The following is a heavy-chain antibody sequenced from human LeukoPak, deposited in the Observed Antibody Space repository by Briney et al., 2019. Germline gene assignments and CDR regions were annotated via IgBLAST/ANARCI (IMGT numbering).Heavy chain of an antibody. J-gene: IGHJ4*02. Sequence: SETLSLTCIVSGGSISSYYWSWIRQPPGKGLEWIGYIYYSGSTNYNPSLKSRVSISVDTSKNQFSLNLSSVTAADTAVYYCASTDYDFWSGYLSWGQGTLVTVPS. D-gene: IGHD3-3*01. CDR2: IYYSGST. CDR3: ASTDYDFWSGYLS. CDR1: GGSISSYY. V-gene: IGHV4-59*01.